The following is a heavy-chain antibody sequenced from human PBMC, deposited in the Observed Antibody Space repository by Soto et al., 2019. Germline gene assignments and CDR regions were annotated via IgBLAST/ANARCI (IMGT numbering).Heavy chain of an antibody. CDR2: LNAGNGNT. CDR3: ARGILWFGENFDY. D-gene: IGHD3-10*01. CDR1: GYIFTSYV. J-gene: IGHJ4*02. V-gene: IGHV1-3*01. Sequence: ASVKVSCKTSGYIFTSYVIHWVRQAPGQRLEWMGRLNAGNGNTEYSQKFQGRVTFTRDTSASTAYMEVSSLRSEDTAVYYCARGILWFGENFDYWGQGTLVTVSS.